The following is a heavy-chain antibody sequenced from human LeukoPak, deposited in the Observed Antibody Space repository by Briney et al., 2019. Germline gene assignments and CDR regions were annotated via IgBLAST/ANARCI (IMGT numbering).Heavy chain of an antibody. Sequence: GGSLRLSCVGSGFIFSDYYMDWVRQAPGKGLEWVSVIYSGGSTYYADSVKGRFTISRDNSKNTLYLQMSSLRAEDTAVYYCARSGYGVAFDIWGQGTMVTVSS. J-gene: IGHJ3*02. V-gene: IGHV3-53*01. CDR2: IYSGGST. CDR3: ARSGYGVAFDI. CDR1: GFIFSDYY. D-gene: IGHD5-12*01.